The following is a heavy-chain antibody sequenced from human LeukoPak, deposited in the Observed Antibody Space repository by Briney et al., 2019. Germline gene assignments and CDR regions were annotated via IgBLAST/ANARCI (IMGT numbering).Heavy chain of an antibody. J-gene: IGHJ4*02. V-gene: IGHV4-34*01. D-gene: IGHD6-19*01. CDR1: GGSLRGYY. Sequence: SESLSLTRAVSGGSLRGYYWSASRHTPRKGLGCIGEIYHSESTNYNPSLKSRVSISVDTSKNQFSLKLSSVTAADTAVYYCARGTDFVAVAGTRRFDDWGQGTLVTVSS. CDR2: IYHSEST. CDR3: ARGTDFVAVAGTRRFDD.